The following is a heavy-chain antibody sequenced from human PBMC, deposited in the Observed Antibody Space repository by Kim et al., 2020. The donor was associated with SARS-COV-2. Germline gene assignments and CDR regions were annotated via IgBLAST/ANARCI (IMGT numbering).Heavy chain of an antibody. Sequence: GGSLRLSCAASGFTFSSYAMHWVRQAPGKGLEWVAVISYDGSNKYYADSVKGRFTISRDNSKNTLYLQMNSLRAEDTAVYYCARDPRFLEWLPTPYYFD. V-gene: IGHV3-30-3*01. CDR3: ARDPRFLEWLPTPYYFD. J-gene: IGHJ4*01. D-gene: IGHD3-3*01. CDR1: GFTFSSYA. CDR2: ISYDGSNK.